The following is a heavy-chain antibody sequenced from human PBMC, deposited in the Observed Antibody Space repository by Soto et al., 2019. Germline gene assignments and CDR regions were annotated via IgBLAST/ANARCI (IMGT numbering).Heavy chain of an antibody. V-gene: IGHV3-33*01. Sequence: GGSLRLSCAASGFTFSNYGMHWVRQAPGKGLEWVAVIWYDGSNTYYAVSLKGQFTISRDNSKNTVYLQMNSLRDEDTAVYYCAREVSDAFDIWGQGTMVTVSS. D-gene: IGHD2-8*01. CDR3: AREVSDAFDI. J-gene: IGHJ3*02. CDR2: IWYDGSNT. CDR1: GFTFSNYG.